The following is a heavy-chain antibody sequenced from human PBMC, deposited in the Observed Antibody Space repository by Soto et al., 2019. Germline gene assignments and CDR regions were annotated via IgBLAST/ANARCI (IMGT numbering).Heavy chain of an antibody. D-gene: IGHD3-10*01. CDR2: ISYDGSNK. CDR1: GFTFSSYG. Sequence: QVQLVESGGGVVQPGRSLRLSCAASGFTFSSYGMHWVRQAPGKGLEWVAGISYDGSNKYYADSVKGRFTISRDNSKNTLYLQMNSLRAEDTAVYYCAKAGGPYYYGSGSYFVYWGQGTLVTVSS. J-gene: IGHJ4*02. V-gene: IGHV3-30*18. CDR3: AKAGGPYYYGSGSYFVY.